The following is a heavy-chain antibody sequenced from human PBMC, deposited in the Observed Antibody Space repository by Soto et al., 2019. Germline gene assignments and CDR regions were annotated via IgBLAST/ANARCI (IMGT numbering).Heavy chain of an antibody. CDR2: INPNSGGT. CDR3: ARDRDCSGGSCNSLDY. V-gene: IGHV1-2*04. Sequence: QVQLVQSGAEVKKPGASVKVSCKASGYTFTGYYMHWVRQAPGQGLEWMGWINPNSGGTNYAQKLQGWVTMTRDTSISTAYMELSRLRSDDTAVYYCARDRDCSGGSCNSLDYWGQGTLVTVSS. J-gene: IGHJ4*02. D-gene: IGHD2-15*01. CDR1: GYTFTGYY.